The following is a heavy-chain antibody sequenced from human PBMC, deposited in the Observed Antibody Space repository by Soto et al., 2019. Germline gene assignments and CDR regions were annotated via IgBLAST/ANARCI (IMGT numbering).Heavy chain of an antibody. V-gene: IGHV4-28*01. CDR3: ARNRLGRSTSPFDP. J-gene: IGHJ5*02. CDR2: IYYSGST. CDR1: GYSISSSNW. D-gene: IGHD2-2*01. Sequence: SETLSLTCAVSGYSISSSNWWGWIRQPPGKGLEWIGYIYYSGSTYYNPSLKSRVTMSVDTSKNQFSLKLSSVTAVDTAVYYCARNRLGRSTSPFDPWGQGTLVTVSS.